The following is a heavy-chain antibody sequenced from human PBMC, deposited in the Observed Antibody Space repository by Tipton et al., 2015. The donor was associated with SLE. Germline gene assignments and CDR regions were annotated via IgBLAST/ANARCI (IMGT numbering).Heavy chain of an antibody. J-gene: IGHJ4*02. D-gene: IGHD3-10*01. CDR1: GGSISSSSYY. Sequence: TLSLTCTVSGGSISSSSYYSGWIRQTPGKGLEWIGSVYYSGSTYYNPSLKSRVTISVDTSKNQFSLRLTSVTAADTAVYYCGRHMQRWFGSEIDSWGQGILLTVSS. V-gene: IGHV4-39*01. CDR2: VYYSGST. CDR3: GRHMQRWFGSEIDS.